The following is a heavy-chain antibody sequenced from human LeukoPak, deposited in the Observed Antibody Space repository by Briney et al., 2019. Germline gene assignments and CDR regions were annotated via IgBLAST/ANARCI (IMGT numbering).Heavy chain of an antibody. CDR1: GFTFSSYA. Sequence: GGSLRLSCAASGFTFSSYAMPWVRQAPGKGLEWVAVISYDGSNKYYANSVKGRFTISRDNSKNTLYLQMNSLRAEDTAVYYCARDSATWIQLWLIYWGQGTLVTVSS. J-gene: IGHJ4*02. CDR3: ARDSATWIQLWLIY. D-gene: IGHD5-18*01. V-gene: IGHV3-30*01. CDR2: ISYDGSNK.